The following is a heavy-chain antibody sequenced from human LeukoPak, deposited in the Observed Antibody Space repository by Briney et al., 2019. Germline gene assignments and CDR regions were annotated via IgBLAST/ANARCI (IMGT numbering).Heavy chain of an antibody. CDR2: IYYSGPT. J-gene: IGHJ5*02. Sequence: SETLSLTCTVSGASIGSGGYFWTWIRQPPGKALEWIGYIYYSGPTSYSPSLKSRVIISLDTSENQFSLKLSSVTAADTAVYYCARALSSNDYGDPGWFDPWGQGTLVTVSS. CDR3: ARALSSNDYGDPGWFDP. D-gene: IGHD4-17*01. CDR1: GASIGSGGYF. V-gene: IGHV4-31*03.